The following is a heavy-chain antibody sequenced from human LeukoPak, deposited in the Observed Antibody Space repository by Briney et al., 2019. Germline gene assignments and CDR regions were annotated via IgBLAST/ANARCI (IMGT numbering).Heavy chain of an antibody. V-gene: IGHV1-18*01. D-gene: IGHD1-26*01. CDR2: ISAYNGNT. CDR3: ARVGRSYYYFDY. J-gene: IGHJ4*02. CDR1: GYTFTSYD. Sequence: ASVKVSCKASGYTFTSYDINWVRQATGQGLEWMGWISAYNGNTNYAQKLQGGVTMTTDTSTSTAYMELRSLRSDDTAVYYCARVGRSYYYFDYWGQGTLVTVSS.